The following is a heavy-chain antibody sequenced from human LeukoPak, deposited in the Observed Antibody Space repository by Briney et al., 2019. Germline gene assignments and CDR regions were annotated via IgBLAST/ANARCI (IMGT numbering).Heavy chain of an antibody. CDR1: GYTFTSYA. CDR3: ARRYCSSTNCYFDY. D-gene: IGHD2-2*01. V-gene: IGHV7-4-1*02. CDR2: INTNTGNP. Sequence: ASVKVSCKASGYTFTSYAMNWVRQAPGQGLEWMGWINTNTGNPTYAQGFTGRFVFSLDTSVSTAYLQISSLKAEDTAVYYCARRYCSSTNCYFDYWGQGTLVTVSS. J-gene: IGHJ4*02.